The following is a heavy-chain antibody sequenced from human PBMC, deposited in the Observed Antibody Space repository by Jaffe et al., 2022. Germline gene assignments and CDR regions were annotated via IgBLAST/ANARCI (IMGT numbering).Heavy chain of an antibody. CDR3: ANPLVSIGIAAAGPDSYYYYYMDV. D-gene: IGHD6-13*01. CDR1: GFTFSSYA. J-gene: IGHJ6*03. V-gene: IGHV3-23*01. Sequence: EVQLLESGGGLVQPGGSLRLSCAASGFTFSSYAMSWVRQAPGKGLEWVSAISGSGGSTYYADSVKGRFTISRDNSKNTLYLQMNSLRAEDTAVYYCANPLVSIGIAAAGPDSYYYYYMDVWGKGTTVTVSS. CDR2: ISGSGGST.